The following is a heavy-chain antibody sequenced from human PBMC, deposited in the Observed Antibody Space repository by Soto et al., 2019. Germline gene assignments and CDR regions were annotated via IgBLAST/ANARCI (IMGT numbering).Heavy chain of an antibody. CDR1: GFTFSSYA. Sequence: GGSLRLSCAASGFTFSSYAMSWVRQAPGKGLEWVSAISGSGGSTYYADSAKGRFTISRDNSKNTLYLQMNSLRAEDTAVYYCAKEANRNNWNYVSYYYGMDVWGQGTTVTVSS. J-gene: IGHJ6*02. V-gene: IGHV3-23*01. CDR2: ISGSGGST. CDR3: AKEANRNNWNYVSYYYGMDV. D-gene: IGHD1-7*01.